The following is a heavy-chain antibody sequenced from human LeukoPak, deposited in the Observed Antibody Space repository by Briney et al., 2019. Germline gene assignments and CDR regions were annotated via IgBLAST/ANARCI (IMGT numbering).Heavy chain of an antibody. Sequence: ASVKVSCKASGYTFTSYYMHWVRQAPGQGLEWMGRINPNSGGTNYAQKFQGRVTMTRDTSISTAYMELSRLRSDDTAVYYCASVDPYSNYDGGFDYWGQGTLVTVSS. CDR1: GYTFTSYY. D-gene: IGHD4-11*01. J-gene: IGHJ4*02. V-gene: IGHV1-2*06. CDR2: INPNSGGT. CDR3: ASVDPYSNYDGGFDY.